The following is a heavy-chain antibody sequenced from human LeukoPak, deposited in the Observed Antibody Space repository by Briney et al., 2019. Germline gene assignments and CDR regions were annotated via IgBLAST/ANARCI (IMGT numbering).Heavy chain of an antibody. Sequence: ASLKVSCKASGYTFTSYDINWVRQATGQGLEWMGWMNPNSGNTDYAQKFQGRVTMTRNTSISTAYIELSSMRSEDTAVYYCARGKKWIRSYYYMDVWGKGTTVTVSS. CDR1: GYTFTSYD. V-gene: IGHV1-8*01. CDR3: ARGKKWIRSYYYMDV. CDR2: MNPNSGNT. J-gene: IGHJ6*03. D-gene: IGHD5-12*01.